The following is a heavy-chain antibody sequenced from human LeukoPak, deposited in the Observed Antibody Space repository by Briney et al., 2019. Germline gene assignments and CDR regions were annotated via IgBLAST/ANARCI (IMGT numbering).Heavy chain of an antibody. V-gene: IGHV3-7*03. CDR3: ARDGGRWLQFGGSSAFDI. CDR1: GFTFSSYW. J-gene: IGHJ3*02. D-gene: IGHD5-24*01. CDR2: IKQDGSEK. Sequence: PGGTLRLSCAASGFTFSSYWMSWVRQAPGKGLEWVANIKQDGSEKYYVDSVKGRFTISRDNAKNSLYLQMNSLRAEDTALYYCARDGGRWLQFGGSSAFDIWGQGTMVTVSS.